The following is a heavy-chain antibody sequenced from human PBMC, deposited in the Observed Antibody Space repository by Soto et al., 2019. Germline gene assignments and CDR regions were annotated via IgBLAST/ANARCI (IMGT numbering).Heavy chain of an antibody. CDR2: IIPLFGTA. D-gene: IGHD3-22*01. CDR3: ARDGTLYDSTAYYYLY. J-gene: IGHJ4*02. Sequence: SVKVSCKTSGGRFSSYGINWVRQAPGQGLEWMGGIIPLFGTANYAQKFQGRVTITADDSTSTAYMELSSLRSEDTAVYYCARDGTLYDSTAYYYLYWGQGTLVTVSS. CDR1: GGRFSSYG. V-gene: IGHV1-69*13.